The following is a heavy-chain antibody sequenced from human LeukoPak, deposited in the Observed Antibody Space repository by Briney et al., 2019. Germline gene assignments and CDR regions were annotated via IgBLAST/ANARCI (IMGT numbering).Heavy chain of an antibody. CDR2: FDPEDGET. V-gene: IGHV1-24*01. CDR3: ATAPSIAVWGCWDY. D-gene: IGHD6-19*01. Sequence: GASVKVSCKVSGHTLTELSMHWVRQAPGKGLEWMGGFDPEDGETIHAQKFQGRVTMTEDTSTDTAYMELSSLRSEDTAVYYCATAPSIAVWGCWDYWGQGTLVTVSS. J-gene: IGHJ4*02. CDR1: GHTLTELS.